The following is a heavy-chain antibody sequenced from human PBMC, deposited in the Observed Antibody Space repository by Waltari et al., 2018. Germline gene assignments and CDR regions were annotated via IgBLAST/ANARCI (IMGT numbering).Heavy chain of an antibody. V-gene: IGHV3-53*01. D-gene: IGHD7-27*01. Sequence: EVQLVESGGGLIQPGGSLRLSCEVSGVPVGTNYIGWVRQAPGKGLDGVSVIYSGGDTYDADAVRGRFTISRDNSKNTLYLQMNSLRVEDTALYYCATWTGGSLGAFDNWGQGTMVTVSS. CDR2: IYSGGDT. J-gene: IGHJ3*02. CDR3: ATWTGGSLGAFDN. CDR1: GVPVGTNY.